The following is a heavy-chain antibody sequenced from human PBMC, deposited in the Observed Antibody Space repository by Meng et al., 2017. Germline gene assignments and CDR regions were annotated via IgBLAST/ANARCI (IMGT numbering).Heavy chain of an antibody. CDR2: INRDGSST. J-gene: IGHJ6*02. CDR1: GFTFSSYW. CDR3: ARSEPYYYYGLDV. V-gene: IGHV3-74*01. Sequence: GESLKISCAASGFTFSSYWMHWVRQAPGKGLVWVSRINRDGSSTSYADSVKGRFTISRDNAKNTLYLQMNSLRAEDTALYYCARSEPYYYYGLDVWGQGTRVTVS.